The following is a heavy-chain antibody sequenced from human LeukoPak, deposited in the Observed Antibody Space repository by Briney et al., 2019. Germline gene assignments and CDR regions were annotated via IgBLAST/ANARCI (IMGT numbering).Heavy chain of an antibody. J-gene: IGHJ6*01. CDR1: GSSIYTYY. CDR2: ISPTGYT. V-gene: IGHV4-4*09. Sequence: SGTLSLTCTVSGSSIYTYYWSWLRQPPGKGLKWIGYISPTGYTFSTHSLESRITISRDTSDNPFSLSLSPVTAAATAVYYCTRHDVVPVIGHGMAVWGQGTTVTVSS. D-gene: IGHD2-21*01. CDR3: TRHDVVPVIGHGMAV.